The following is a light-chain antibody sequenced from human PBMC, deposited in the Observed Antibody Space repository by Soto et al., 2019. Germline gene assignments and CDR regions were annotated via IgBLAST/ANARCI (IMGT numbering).Light chain of an antibody. CDR3: AAWDDSLSGPAVV. CDR1: SSNIGSNY. CDR2: RNN. Sequence: QSVLTQPPSASGTPGQRVTISCSGSSSNIGSNYVYWYQQLPGTAPKLLIYRNNQRPSWVPDRFSGSKSGTSASMAISGIRSEDEADYYCAAWDDSLSGPAVVFGGGTKLTVL. V-gene: IGLV1-47*01. J-gene: IGLJ2*01.